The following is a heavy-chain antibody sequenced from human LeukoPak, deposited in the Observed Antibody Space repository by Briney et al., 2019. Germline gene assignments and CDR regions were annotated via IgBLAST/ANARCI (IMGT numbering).Heavy chain of an antibody. CDR3: ARDPQRSYSGYEIDY. V-gene: IGHV3-30*04. Sequence: GGSLRLSCAASGFTPSSYAIHWVRQAPGKGLEWVAVISHHGTNKYYADSVRGRFIISRDNSKNTLYLQTNSLRPEDTAVYYCARDPQRSYSGYEIDYWGQGTLVTVSS. D-gene: IGHD5-12*01. CDR1: GFTPSSYA. CDR2: ISHHGTNK. J-gene: IGHJ4*02.